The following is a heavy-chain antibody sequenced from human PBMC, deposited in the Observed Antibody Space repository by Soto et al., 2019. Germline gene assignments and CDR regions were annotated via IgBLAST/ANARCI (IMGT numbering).Heavy chain of an antibody. Sequence: EVQLLESGGGLVPPGGSLRLSCVASGFTSFSSYAMSWVRQAPGKGLEWVSLIPGTGGTTYYADSVKGRFTISRDNSENTLYLQMNSLRAEDTAVYYCAKDRVVRGLWFDPCGRGTLVTVSS. D-gene: IGHD3-10*01. CDR2: IPGTGGTT. V-gene: IGHV3-23*01. CDR1: GFTSFSSYA. CDR3: AKDRVVRGLWFDP. J-gene: IGHJ5*02.